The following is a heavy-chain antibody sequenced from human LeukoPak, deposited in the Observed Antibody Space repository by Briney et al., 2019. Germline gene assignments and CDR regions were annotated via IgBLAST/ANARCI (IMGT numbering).Heavy chain of an antibody. CDR2: ISDSGDST. CDR3: AKIWEEPGEVRFLEWLSLYYFDY. J-gene: IGHJ4*02. Sequence: GGSLRLSCAASGFTFSSYAMSWVRQAPGEGLEWVSAISDSGDSTYYVDSVGGRFTISRDNFKNTVYLQMNSLRAEDTAVYYCAKIWEEPGEVRFLEWLSLYYFDYWGQGTLVTVSS. D-gene: IGHD3-3*01. V-gene: IGHV3-23*01. CDR1: GFTFSSYA.